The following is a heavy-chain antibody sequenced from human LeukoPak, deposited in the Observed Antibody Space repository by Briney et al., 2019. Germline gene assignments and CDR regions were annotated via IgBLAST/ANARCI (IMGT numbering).Heavy chain of an antibody. V-gene: IGHV3-23*01. Sequence: GGSLRLSCAASGFTFSSYAMSWVRQAPGKGLEWVSAISGSGGSTYYADSVKGRFTISRDNSKNTLYLQMNSLRAEDTAVYYCARVTGTTMIPDDAFDIWGQGTMVTVSS. CDR2: ISGSGGST. D-gene: IGHD1-7*01. CDR3: ARVTGTTMIPDDAFDI. CDR1: GFTFSSYA. J-gene: IGHJ3*02.